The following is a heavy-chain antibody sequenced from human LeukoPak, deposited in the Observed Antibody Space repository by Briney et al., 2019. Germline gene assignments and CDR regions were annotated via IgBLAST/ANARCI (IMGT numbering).Heavy chain of an antibody. CDR1: GDSIISSNW. Sequence: SGTLSLTCAVSGDSIISSNWWNWVRQPPGKGQEWIGEIYHGGNTIYNPSLKARVTISLDKSKNQFSLNLTSVTAADTAVYYCARDRSYGENTWAFDYWGQGTLVTVSS. V-gene: IGHV4-4*02. CDR2: IYHGGNT. CDR3: ARDRSYGENTWAFDY. J-gene: IGHJ4*02. D-gene: IGHD1/OR15-1a*01.